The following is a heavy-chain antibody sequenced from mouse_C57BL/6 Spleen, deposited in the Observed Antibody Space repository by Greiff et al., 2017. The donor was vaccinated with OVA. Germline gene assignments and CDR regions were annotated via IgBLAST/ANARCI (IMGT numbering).Heavy chain of an antibody. Sequence: EVQVVESGGGLVQPGGSLSLSCAASGFTFTDYYMSWVRQPPGKALEWLGFIRNKANGYTTEYSASVKGRFTISRDNSQSILYLQMNALRAEDSAAYYCARYGTTVVGRGAMDYWGQGTSVTVSS. V-gene: IGHV7-3*01. D-gene: IGHD1-1*01. J-gene: IGHJ4*01. CDR3: ARYGTTVVGRGAMDY. CDR2: IRNKANGYTT. CDR1: GFTFTDYY.